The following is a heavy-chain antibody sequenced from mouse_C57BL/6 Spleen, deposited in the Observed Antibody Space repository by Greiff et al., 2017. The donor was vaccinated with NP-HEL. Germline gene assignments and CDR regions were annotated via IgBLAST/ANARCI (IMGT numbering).Heavy chain of an antibody. D-gene: IGHD3-3*01. CDR1: GYTFTDYN. J-gene: IGHJ1*03. CDR2: INPNNGGT. Sequence: EVQLQQSGPELVKPGASVKMSCKASGYTFTDYNMHWVKQSHGKSLEWIGYINPNNGGTSYNQKFKGKATLTVNKSSSTAYMELRSLTSEDSAVYYCVRGGWDWYFDVWGTGTTVTVSS. V-gene: IGHV1-22*01. CDR3: VRGGWDWYFDV.